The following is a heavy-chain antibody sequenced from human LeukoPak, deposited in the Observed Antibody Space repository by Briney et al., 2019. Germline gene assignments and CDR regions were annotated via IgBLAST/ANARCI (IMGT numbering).Heavy chain of an antibody. CDR1: GFTFSSYW. Sequence: PGGSLGLSCAASGFTFSSYWMHWVRQAPGKGLVWVSRINSDGSSTSYADSVKGRFTISRDNAKNTLYLQMNSLRAEDTAVYHCARVGDGYNAAYWGQGTLVTVSS. CDR3: ARVGDGYNAAY. J-gene: IGHJ4*02. V-gene: IGHV3-74*01. D-gene: IGHD5-24*01. CDR2: INSDGSST.